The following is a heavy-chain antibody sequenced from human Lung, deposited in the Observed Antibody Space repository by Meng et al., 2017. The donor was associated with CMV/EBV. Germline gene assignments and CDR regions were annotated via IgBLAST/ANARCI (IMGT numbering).Heavy chain of an antibody. CDR3: AKEWLDATTGQFDY. J-gene: IGHJ4*02. V-gene: IGHV4-4*02. CDR1: GVSISTDNW. Sequence: VSGVSISTDNWWGWVRQPPGKGLEWIGEIYRSGSTNYSPSLKSRVTISIDRSKNQFSLRLTSVTAADTAVYYCAKEWLDATTGQFDYWGQGTLVTVSS. D-gene: IGHD1-26*01. CDR2: IYRSGST.